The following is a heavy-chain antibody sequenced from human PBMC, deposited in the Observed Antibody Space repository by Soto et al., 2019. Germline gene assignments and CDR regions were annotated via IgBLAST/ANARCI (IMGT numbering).Heavy chain of an antibody. Sequence: SGTLRLSWSVLGGTIRSFGCSRIRKPTGKGLEWIGYIYYSGSTNYNPSLKSRVTISVDTSKNQFSLKLSSVTAADTAAYYCARRYGSCFEYWGQGTLVTGSS. CDR2: IYYSGST. CDR1: GGTIRSFG. D-gene: IGHD5-18*01. CDR3: ARRYGSCFEY. J-gene: IGHJ4*02. V-gene: IGHV4-59*08.